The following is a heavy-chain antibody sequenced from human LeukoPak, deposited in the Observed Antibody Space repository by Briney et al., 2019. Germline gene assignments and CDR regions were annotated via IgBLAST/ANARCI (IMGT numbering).Heavy chain of an antibody. D-gene: IGHD3-9*01. CDR3: VSLTGTTDV. CDR1: GDSVSSKSTA. Sequence: SQTLSLTCAISGDSVSSKSTAWNWIRQSPSRGLEWLGRTYYRSKLYNEYAVSLRSPITINPDTSKNQFSLQLNSVIPEDTAVYYCVSLTGTTDVWGQGTTVTVSS. V-gene: IGHV6-1*01. CDR2: TYYRSKLYN. J-gene: IGHJ6*02.